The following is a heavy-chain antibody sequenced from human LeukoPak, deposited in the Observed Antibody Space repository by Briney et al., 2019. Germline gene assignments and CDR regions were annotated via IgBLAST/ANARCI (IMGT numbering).Heavy chain of an antibody. V-gene: IGHV3-23*01. D-gene: IGHD2-15*01. CDR3: AKAPDRYCSGGRCYSEY. Sequence: GGSLRLSCAASGFTFSSYAMSWVRQAPGKGLEWVSAISSSGGSTYHADSVKGRFTISRGNSKNTLFLQMNSLRAEDTAVYYCAKAPDRYCSGGRCYSEYWGQGTLVTVSS. J-gene: IGHJ4*02. CDR2: ISSSGGST. CDR1: GFTFSSYA.